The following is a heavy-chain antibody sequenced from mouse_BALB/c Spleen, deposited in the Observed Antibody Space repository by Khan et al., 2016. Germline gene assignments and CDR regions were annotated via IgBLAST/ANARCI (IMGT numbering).Heavy chain of an antibody. J-gene: IGHJ4*01. CDR1: GYAFSSYW. D-gene: IGHD1-1*01. CDR3: AKLSGTGEASDY. CDR2: IYPGDGDT. V-gene: IGHV1-80*01. Sequence: QVQLKQSGAELVRPGSSVKISCKASGYAFSSYWMNWVKQRPGQGLEWIGQIYPGDGDTNYNGKFKGKATLTADKSSSTAYMQLSSLTSEDSAVLYCAKLSGTGEASDYWGQGTSVTVSS.